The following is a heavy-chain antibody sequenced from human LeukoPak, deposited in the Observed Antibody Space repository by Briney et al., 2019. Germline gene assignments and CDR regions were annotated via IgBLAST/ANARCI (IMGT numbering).Heavy chain of an antibody. D-gene: IGHD3-10*01. CDR1: GGSISSGDYY. CDR2: IYYSGST. V-gene: IGHV4-30-4*01. Sequence: SETLSLTCTVSGGSISSGDYYWSWIRQPPGKGLEWIGYIYYSGSTYYNPSLKSRVTISVDTSKNQFSLKLSSVTAADTAVYFCASQYGSGHYHLDYWGQGTLVFVSP. J-gene: IGHJ4*02. CDR3: ASQYGSGHYHLDY.